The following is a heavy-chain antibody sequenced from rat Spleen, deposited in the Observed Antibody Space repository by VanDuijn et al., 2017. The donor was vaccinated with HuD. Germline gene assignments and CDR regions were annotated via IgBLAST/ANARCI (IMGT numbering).Heavy chain of an antibody. CDR2: IIYDGTKT. D-gene: IGHD1-7*01. Sequence: EVQLVESGGGLVQPGRSMKLSCAASGFTFSSFPMAWVRQAPKKGLEWVATIIYDGTKTHYRDSVKGRFTISRDDAKNIQYLQKDSLRSEDTATYYCARQGYGYGLFLDHWGQGVMVTVSS. CDR3: ARQGYGYGLFLDH. CDR1: GFTFSSFP. V-gene: IGHV5-7*01. J-gene: IGHJ2*01.